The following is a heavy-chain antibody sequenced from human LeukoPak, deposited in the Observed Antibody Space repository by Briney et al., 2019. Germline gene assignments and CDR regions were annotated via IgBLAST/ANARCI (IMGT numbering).Heavy chain of an antibody. V-gene: IGHV4-34*01. D-gene: IGHD6-13*01. CDR2: INHSGST. Sequence: SETLSLTCAVYGGSFSGYYWSWIRQPPGKGLEWIGEINHSGSTNYNPSLKSRVTISVDTSKNQFSLQLNSVTPEDTAVYYCARAGYSSSWYEPFDYWGQGTLVTVSS. CDR1: GGSFSGYY. J-gene: IGHJ4*02. CDR3: ARAGYSSSWYEPFDY.